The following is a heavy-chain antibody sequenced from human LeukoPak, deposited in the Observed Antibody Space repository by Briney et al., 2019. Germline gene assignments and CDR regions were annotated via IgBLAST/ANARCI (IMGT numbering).Heavy chain of an antibody. D-gene: IGHD3-10*01. Sequence: GGSLRLSCEASGFIFSRDAMTRVRQAPGKGLEWVSGINWHGDRTGYADSVKGRFTISRDNAKNSLYLQMNSLRAEDTALYYCARSGYYGSGSYSDYWGQGTLVTVSS. V-gene: IGHV3-20*04. CDR1: GFIFSRDA. CDR3: ARSGYYGSGSYSDY. CDR2: INWHGDRT. J-gene: IGHJ4*02.